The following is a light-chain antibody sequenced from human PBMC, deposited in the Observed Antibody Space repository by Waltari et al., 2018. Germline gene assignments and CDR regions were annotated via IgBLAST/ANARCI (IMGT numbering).Light chain of an antibody. CDR3: QQSFRIPYT. J-gene: IGKJ2*01. Sequence: DIQLTQSPSSLSASVGDRVTITCRASQIINTFLNWYQQKPGEAPKLLIFTASRMQVGVPARFSGTGSGTEFSLTISSLQPDDFATCFCQQSFRIPYTFGQGTNLDI. CDR2: TAS. V-gene: IGKV1-39*01. CDR1: QIINTF.